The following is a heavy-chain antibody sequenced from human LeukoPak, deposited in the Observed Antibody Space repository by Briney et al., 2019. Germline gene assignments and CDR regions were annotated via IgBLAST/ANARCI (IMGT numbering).Heavy chain of an antibody. CDR3: ASRPYSAVGGY. J-gene: IGHJ4*02. D-gene: IGHD2-15*01. CDR2: IIPIFGTA. Sequence: ASVKVSCKASGGTFSSYAISWVRQAPGQGLEWMGGIIPIFGTANYAQKFQGRVTITADESTSTAYMELSSLRSEDTAVYYCASRPYSAVGGYWGQGTLVTVSS. V-gene: IGHV1-69*13. CDR1: GGTFSSYA.